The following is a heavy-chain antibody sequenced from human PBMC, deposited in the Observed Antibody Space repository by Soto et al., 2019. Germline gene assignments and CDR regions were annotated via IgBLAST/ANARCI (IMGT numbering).Heavy chain of an antibody. D-gene: IGHD6-13*01. J-gene: IGHJ4*02. CDR2: IYWDDDK. Sequence: SGPTLVNPTQTLTLTCTFSGFSLSTSGVGVGWIRQPPGKALEWLALIYWDDDKRYSPSLKSRLTITKDTSKNQVVLTMTNMDPVDTATYYCAHSRIAAAGEWTLIDYWGQGTLVTVSS. CDR3: AHSRIAAAGEWTLIDY. CDR1: GFSLSTSGVG. V-gene: IGHV2-5*02.